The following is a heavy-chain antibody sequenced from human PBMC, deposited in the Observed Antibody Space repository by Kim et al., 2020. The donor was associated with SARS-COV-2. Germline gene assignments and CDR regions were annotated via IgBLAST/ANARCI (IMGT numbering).Heavy chain of an antibody. J-gene: IGHJ4*02. CDR3: AKGVSGYNYEGFDN. V-gene: IGHV3-23*01. CDR2: ISGSGGYT. Sequence: GGSLRLSCEASGFVFRTYAMGWVRQPPGKGLEWVSSISGSGGYTYYADSVKGRFTIPRDDSKNTLFLQMKGLRAEDTAIYYCAKGVSGYNYEGFDNWGQGTLVTVSS. D-gene: IGHD5-12*01. CDR1: GFVFRTYA.